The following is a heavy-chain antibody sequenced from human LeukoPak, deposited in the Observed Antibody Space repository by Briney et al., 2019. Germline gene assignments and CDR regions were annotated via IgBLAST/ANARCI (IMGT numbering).Heavy chain of an antibody. D-gene: IGHD3-22*01. CDR1: GYTFSDFS. CDR2: ISVRSNYR. J-gene: IGHJ4*02. CDR3: VRLRRNSDRSGFYYYYDY. Sequence: GGSLRLSCAASGYTFSDFSVNWVRQAPGKGLEWVSSISVRSNYRYYADSVRGRFSISRDDARNPLYLQMNSLRAEDTAVYYCVRLRRNSDRSGFYYYYDYWGQGTLVTVSS. V-gene: IGHV3-21*01.